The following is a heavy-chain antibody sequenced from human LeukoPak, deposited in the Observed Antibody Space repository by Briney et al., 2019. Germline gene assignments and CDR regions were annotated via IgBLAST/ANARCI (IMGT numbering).Heavy chain of an antibody. CDR2: IYYSGST. J-gene: IGHJ4*02. CDR1: GGSISSYY. D-gene: IGHD6-13*01. V-gene: IGHV4-59*01. Sequence: SETLSLTCTVSGGSISSYYWSWIRQPPGKGLEWIGYIYYSGSTNYNPSLKSRVTISVDTSKNQFSLKLSSVTAADTAVYYCARGAVEYSSSWYDYWGQGTLVTVSS. CDR3: ARGAVEYSSSWYDY.